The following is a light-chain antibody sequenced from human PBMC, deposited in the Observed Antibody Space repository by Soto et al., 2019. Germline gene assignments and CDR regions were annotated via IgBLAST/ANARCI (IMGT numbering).Light chain of an antibody. CDR3: FSYAGSPRYV. CDR1: SSDVGGYNY. CDR2: DVS. V-gene: IGLV2-11*01. Sequence: QSVMTQPRSVSGSPGQSVTISCTGSSSDVGGYNYVSWYQQHPGKAPKGMIYDVSERPSWVPDRFSGSKSGNTASLTISGLQAEAESDYYCFSYAGSPRYVLGTGTKLTVL. J-gene: IGLJ1*01.